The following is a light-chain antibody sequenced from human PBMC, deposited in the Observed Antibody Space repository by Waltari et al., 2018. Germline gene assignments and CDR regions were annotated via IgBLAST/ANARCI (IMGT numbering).Light chain of an antibody. J-gene: IGKJ4*01. CDR1: QSVSNY. V-gene: IGKV3-11*01. Sequence: VLTQSPATLSLSPGERASLSCRASQSVSNYLAWYQQTPGQAPRLLIYDASNRATGVPDRFSGRGSGTDFTLTISSLEPEDFAVYYCQQRSNWPPLITFGGGTRVEIK. CDR2: DAS. CDR3: QQRSNWPPLIT.